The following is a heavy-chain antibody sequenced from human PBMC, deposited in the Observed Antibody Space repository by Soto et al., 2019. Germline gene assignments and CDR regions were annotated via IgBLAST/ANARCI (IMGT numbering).Heavy chain of an antibody. D-gene: IGHD3-10*01. Sequence: QVQLVESGGGVVQPGRSLRLSCAASGFTFSSYGMHWVRQAPGKGLEWVAVISYDGSNKYYADYVKGRFTISRDNSKNTLYLQMNSLRAEDTAVYYCLTVLLWFGELFPNFDYWGQGTLVTVSS. CDR1: GFTFSSYG. CDR2: ISYDGSNK. CDR3: LTVLLWFGELFPNFDY. J-gene: IGHJ4*02. V-gene: IGHV3-30*03.